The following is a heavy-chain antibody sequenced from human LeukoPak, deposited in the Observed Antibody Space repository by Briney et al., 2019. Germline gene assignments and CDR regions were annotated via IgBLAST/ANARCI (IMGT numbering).Heavy chain of an antibody. CDR1: DFDFSSHA. CDR3: ARGGGFDY. D-gene: IGHD3-10*01. CDR2: ISISGTKT. J-gene: IGHJ4*02. Sequence: GSLRLSCEASDFDFSSHAMTWVRQAPGKGLEWLSAISISGTKTYYGDSVKGRFFISRDNSKNTLYLHMNSLRAEDTAVYYCARGGGFDYWGQGTLVTVSS. V-gene: IGHV3-23*01.